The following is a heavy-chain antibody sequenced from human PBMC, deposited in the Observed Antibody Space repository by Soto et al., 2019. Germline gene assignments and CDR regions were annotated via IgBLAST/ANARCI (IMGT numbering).Heavy chain of an antibody. V-gene: IGHV1-8*01. CDR3: ARGPRPVVQADAVSEYYYYGLAF. D-gene: IGHD2-2*01. CDR1: GYTFTSYD. CDR2: MNPNSGNT. Sequence: ASVKDSCKATGYTFTSYDINCVRQATGQGLEWMGWMNPNSGNTGYAQKFQGRVTMTRNTSISTAYMELSSLRSEDTAVYYWARGPRPVVQADAVSEYYYYGLAFWGQGTTVTVSS. J-gene: IGHJ6*02.